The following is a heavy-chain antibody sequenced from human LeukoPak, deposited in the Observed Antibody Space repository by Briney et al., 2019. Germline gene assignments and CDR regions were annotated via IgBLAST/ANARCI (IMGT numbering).Heavy chain of an antibody. CDR1: GFTSSSYW. CDR3: GREIQAPGKTLEY. CDR2: INDDGTYT. V-gene: IGHV3-74*01. Sequence: GGSLRLSCALSGFTSSSYWMHWVRQVPGRGLVWVSRINDDGTYTVYADSVKGRFTISRDNAKNTLYLQMNSLRGEDTAEYYCGREIQAPGKTLEYWGQGTLVTVSS. J-gene: IGHJ4*02.